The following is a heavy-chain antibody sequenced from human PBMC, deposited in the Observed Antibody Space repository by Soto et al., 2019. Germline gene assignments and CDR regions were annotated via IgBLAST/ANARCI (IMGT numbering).Heavy chain of an antibody. Sequence: PGGSLRLSCAASGFTFSDYYMSWIRQAPGKGLEWVSYISSSGSTIYYADSVKGRFTFSRDNAKNSLYLQMNSLRAEDTAVEYCSTRNQLLWFGELLIPLLLDCWRHRPLVTGS. D-gene: IGHD3-10*01. CDR2: ISSSGSTI. CDR3: STRNQLLWFGELLIPLLLDC. V-gene: IGHV3-11*01. J-gene: IGHJ4*01. CDR1: GFTFSDYY.